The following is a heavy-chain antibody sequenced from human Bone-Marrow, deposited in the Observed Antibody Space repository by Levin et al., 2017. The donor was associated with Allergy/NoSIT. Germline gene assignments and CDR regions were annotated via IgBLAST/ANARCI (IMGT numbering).Heavy chain of an antibody. CDR1: GLNFSRYG. Sequence: QPGESLKISCVASGLNFSRYGLHWVRQAPGKGLEWVTLISYDGTNEYYADSVKGRFTTSRDNSKNTLYLQMNSLRAEDTAVYFCALFEVKDYEYSYGMDVWGQGTTVTVSS. CDR3: ALFEVKDYEYSYGMDV. CDR2: ISYDGTNE. D-gene: IGHD2-21*01. V-gene: IGHV3-30*03. J-gene: IGHJ6*02.